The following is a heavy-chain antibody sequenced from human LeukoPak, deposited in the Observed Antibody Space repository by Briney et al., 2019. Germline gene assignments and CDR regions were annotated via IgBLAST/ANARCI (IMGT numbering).Heavy chain of an antibody. V-gene: IGHV3-43*02. J-gene: IGHJ4*02. CDR3: AKAARDIVVVPAALVDY. D-gene: IGHD2-2*01. CDR1: GFTFDDYA. CDR2: ISGDGGST. Sequence: GGSLRLSCAASGFTFDDYAMHWVRQAPGKGLEWVSLISGDGGSTYYADSVKGRFTISRDNSKNSLYLQMNSLRTEDTALYYCAKAARDIVVVPAALVDYWGQGTLVTVSS.